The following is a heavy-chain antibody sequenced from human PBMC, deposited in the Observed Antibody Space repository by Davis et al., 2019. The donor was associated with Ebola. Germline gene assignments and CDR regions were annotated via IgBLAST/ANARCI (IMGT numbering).Heavy chain of an antibody. CDR3: ARDWTGPLDY. J-gene: IGHJ4*02. V-gene: IGHV1-69*04. CDR1: GGTFSSYA. D-gene: IGHD3/OR15-3a*01. Sequence: SVKVSCKASGGTFSSYAISWVRQAPGQGLEWMGRIIPILGIANYAQKFQGRVTITADKPTSTAYMELSSLRSEDTAVHYCARDWTGPLDYWGQGTLVTVSS. CDR2: IIPILGIA.